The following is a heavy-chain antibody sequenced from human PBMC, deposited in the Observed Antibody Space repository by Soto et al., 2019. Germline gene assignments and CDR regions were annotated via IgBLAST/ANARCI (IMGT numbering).Heavy chain of an antibody. J-gene: IGHJ6*02. D-gene: IGHD2-2*01. CDR2: ISNDGGNE. CDR1: GFTLGDFA. CDR3: ARAMPGMDV. V-gene: IGHV3-30-3*01. Sequence: QVQLVESGGGVVQPGRSLRLSCAASGFTLGDFAMHWVCQAPGKGLEWVALISNDGGNEHYGDSVKGRFTISRDNPKHMLYLQLTGLRVEDTAVYYCARAMPGMDVWGQGTTVTVSS.